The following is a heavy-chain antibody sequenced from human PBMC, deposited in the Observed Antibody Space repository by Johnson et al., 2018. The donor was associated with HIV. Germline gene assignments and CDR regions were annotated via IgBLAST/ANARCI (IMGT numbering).Heavy chain of an antibody. D-gene: IGHD6-6*01. CDR1: GFTFSSYA. Sequence: QVQLVESGGGVVQPGRSLRLSCAASGFTFSSYAMHWVRQAPGKGLEWVAVISYDGSNKYYADSVKGRFTISRDNSKHTLYLQMSRLRVEDTAVYCCARVRIIYSSSSHAFDIWGQGTMVTVSS. CDR3: ARVRIIYSSSSHAFDI. J-gene: IGHJ3*02. V-gene: IGHV3-30*04. CDR2: ISYDGSNK.